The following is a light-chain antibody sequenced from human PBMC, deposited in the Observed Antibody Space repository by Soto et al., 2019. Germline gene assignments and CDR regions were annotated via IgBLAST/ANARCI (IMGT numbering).Light chain of an antibody. CDR3: CSYAGSCVV. CDR1: SSDVGGYNY. Sequence: QSVLTQPRSVSGSPGQSVTISCTGTSSDVGGYNYVSWYQQHPGKAPKLMIYDVSKRPSGVPDRFSGSKSGNTASLTISGLQAEDEADYYCCSYAGSCVVFGGGIKLTVL. CDR2: DVS. V-gene: IGLV2-11*01. J-gene: IGLJ2*01.